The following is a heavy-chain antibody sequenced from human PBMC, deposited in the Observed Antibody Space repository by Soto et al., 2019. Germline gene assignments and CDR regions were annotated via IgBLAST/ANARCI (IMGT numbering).Heavy chain of an antibody. D-gene: IGHD6-19*01. CDR2: IFYSGST. Sequence: QLQLQESGPGLVKPSETLSLTCTVSGGSISTSSHYWGWIRQPPGKGLEWIGSIFYSGSTYYNLSLRSRVIIAIDTSKNQFSLKLTSVTAADTAVYYCARQAVSGWRHDYWGQGTLVTVSS. CDR3: ARQAVSGWRHDY. J-gene: IGHJ4*02. V-gene: IGHV4-39*01. CDR1: GGSISTSSHY.